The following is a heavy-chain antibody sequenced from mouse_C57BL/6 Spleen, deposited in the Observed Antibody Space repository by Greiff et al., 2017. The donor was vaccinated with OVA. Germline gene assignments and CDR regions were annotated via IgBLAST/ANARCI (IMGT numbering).Heavy chain of an antibody. CDR1: GYTFTSYW. D-gene: IGHD2-1*01. Sequence: QVQLQQPGAELVRPGSSVKLSCKASGYTFTSYWMHWVKQRPIQGLEWIGNIDPSDSETHYNQKFKDKATLTVDKSSSTAYMQLSSLTSEDSAVYYCARGKDLLSVYFDYWGQGTTLTVSS. CDR3: ARGKDLLSVYFDY. CDR2: IDPSDSET. J-gene: IGHJ2*01. V-gene: IGHV1-52*01.